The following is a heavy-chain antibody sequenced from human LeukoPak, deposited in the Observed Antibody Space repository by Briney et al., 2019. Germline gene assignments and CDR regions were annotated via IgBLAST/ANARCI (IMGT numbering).Heavy chain of an antibody. CDR3: ARVRSPMVRGPLRPWFDP. J-gene: IGHJ5*02. CDR1: GYTFTGYY. CDR2: INPNSGGT. V-gene: IGHV1-2*02. D-gene: IGHD3-10*01. Sequence: VASVKVSCKASGYTFTGYYMHWVRQAPGQGLEWMGWINPNSGGTNYAQKFQGRVTMTRDTSISTAYMELSRLRSDDTAVYYCARVRSPMVRGPLRPWFDPWGQGTLVTVSS.